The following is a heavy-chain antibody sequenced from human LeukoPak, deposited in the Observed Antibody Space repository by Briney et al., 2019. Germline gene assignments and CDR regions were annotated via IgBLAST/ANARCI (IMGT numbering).Heavy chain of an antibody. CDR3: ARAGRLAAFDI. Sequence: GGSLRLSCAASGFTFSSYWMSWVRQAPGKGLEWVANIKQDGSEKYYMDSVKGRFTISRDNAKNSLYLQMNSLRAEDTAVYYCARAGRLAAFDIWGQGTMVTVSS. CDR1: GFTFSSYW. D-gene: IGHD1-1*01. CDR2: IKQDGSEK. V-gene: IGHV3-7*01. J-gene: IGHJ3*02.